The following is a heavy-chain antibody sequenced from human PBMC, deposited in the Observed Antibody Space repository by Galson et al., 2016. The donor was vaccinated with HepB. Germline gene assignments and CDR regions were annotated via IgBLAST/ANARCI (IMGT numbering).Heavy chain of an antibody. CDR2: ISSSSNTI. V-gene: IGHV3-48*04. J-gene: IGHJ4*02. D-gene: IGHD3-3*01. CDR1: GFTFSRYS. CDR3: ARDKYDFWSGYFDY. Sequence: SLRLSCAVSGFTFSRYSMNWVRQAPGKGLEWVSYISSSSNTIYYADSVKGRFTISRDNAKNSLFLQMNSLRAEDSAVYYCARDKYDFWSGYFDYWGQGTLVTVSS.